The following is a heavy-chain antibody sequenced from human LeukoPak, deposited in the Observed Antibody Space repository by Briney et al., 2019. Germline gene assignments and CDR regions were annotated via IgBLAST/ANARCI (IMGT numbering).Heavy chain of an antibody. CDR1: GFTFSSYG. Sequence: PGGSLRLSCAASGFTFSSYGMHWVRQAPGKGLEWVAFIRYDGGNKYYADSVKGRFTISRDNSKNTLYLQMNSLRAEDTAVYYCAKGLNGGTSRTVSYWGQGTLVTVSS. CDR3: AKGLNGGTSRTVSY. D-gene: IGHD2-2*01. CDR2: IRYDGGNK. J-gene: IGHJ4*02. V-gene: IGHV3-30*02.